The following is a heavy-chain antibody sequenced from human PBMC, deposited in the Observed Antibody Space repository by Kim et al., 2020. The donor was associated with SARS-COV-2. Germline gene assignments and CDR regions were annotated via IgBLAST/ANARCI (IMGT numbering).Heavy chain of an antibody. D-gene: IGHD4-17*01. CDR1: GFTFSSYG. J-gene: IGHJ3*02. CDR3: AKDDYGDYLGAFDI. V-gene: IGHV3-30*18. Sequence: GGSLRLSCAASGFTFSSYGMHWVRQAPGKGLEWVAVISYDGSNKYYAASVKGRFTISRDNSKNTLYLQMTSMRAEDTAVYYCAKDDYGDYLGAFDIWGQG. CDR2: ISYDGSNK.